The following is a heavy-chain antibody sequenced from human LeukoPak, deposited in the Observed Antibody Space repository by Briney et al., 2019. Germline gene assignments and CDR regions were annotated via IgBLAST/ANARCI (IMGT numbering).Heavy chain of an antibody. J-gene: IGHJ4*02. CDR1: GGTFSSYD. V-gene: IGHV1-8*01. CDR2: MSPNSGDT. D-gene: IGHD7-27*01. CDR3: ARGPPNWGYDY. Sequence: ASVKVSCKASGGTFSSYDINWVRQATGQRPEWMGWMSPNSGDTGYAQKFQDRVTMTRNTSISTAYMELSSLRSDDTAVYYCARGPPNWGYDYWGPGTLVTVSS.